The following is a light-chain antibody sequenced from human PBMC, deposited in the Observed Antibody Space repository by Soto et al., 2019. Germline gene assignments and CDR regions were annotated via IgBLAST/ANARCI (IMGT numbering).Light chain of an antibody. J-gene: IGLJ1*01. CDR3: CLYVGGRKYV. Sequence: SVLTQPASVSGSPGQSITISCTGTVGLVSWYQQHPGKVPKLIIYDDAKRPSGVSSRFSGSKSGNTASLTISGLQTEDEADYYCCLYVGGRKYVFRTGTKVHRP. V-gene: IGLV2-23*01. CDR2: DDA. CDR1: VGL.